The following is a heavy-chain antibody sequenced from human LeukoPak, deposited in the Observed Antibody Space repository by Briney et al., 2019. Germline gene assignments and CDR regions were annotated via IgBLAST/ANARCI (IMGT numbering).Heavy chain of an antibody. D-gene: IGHD6-13*01. Sequence: SETLSLTCTVSGGSISTYYWSWIRQPPGKGLEWIGYIYYSGSTNYNPSLKSRVTLSVDTSKNQFSLKMSSVTAAVTAVYYCARGYSSSWYYFDYWGQGTLVTVSS. V-gene: IGHV4-59*01. CDR1: GGSISTYY. CDR2: IYYSGST. CDR3: ARGYSSSWYYFDY. J-gene: IGHJ4*02.